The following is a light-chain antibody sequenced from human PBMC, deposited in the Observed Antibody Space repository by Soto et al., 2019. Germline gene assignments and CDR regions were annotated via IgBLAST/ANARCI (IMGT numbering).Light chain of an antibody. V-gene: IGKV3-11*01. CDR1: QSVSSY. Sequence: EIVLTQSPATLSLSPGERATLSCRASQSVSSYLAWYQQKPGQAPRLLIYDASSRATGIPARFSGSGSGTDFTLTISSLEPEDFAVYYCQQRSNWLYTFGQGTKVEIK. CDR3: QQRSNWLYT. CDR2: DAS. J-gene: IGKJ2*01.